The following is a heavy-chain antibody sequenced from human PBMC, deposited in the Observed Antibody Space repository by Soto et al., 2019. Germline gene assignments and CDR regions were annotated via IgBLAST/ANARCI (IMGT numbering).Heavy chain of an antibody. D-gene: IGHD3-22*01. CDR3: ARDDYYDSSGYSESAAFDI. Sequence: GGSLRLSCAASGFTFSSYAMSWVRQAPGKGLEWVSAISGSGGSTYYADSVKGRFTISRDNSKNTLYLQMNSLRAEDTAVYYCARDDYYDSSGYSESAAFDIWGQGTMVTVSS. CDR1: GFTFSSYA. CDR2: ISGSGGST. J-gene: IGHJ3*02. V-gene: IGHV3-23*01.